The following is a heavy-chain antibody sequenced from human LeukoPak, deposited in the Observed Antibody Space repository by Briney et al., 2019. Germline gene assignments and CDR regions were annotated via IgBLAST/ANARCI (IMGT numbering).Heavy chain of an antibody. CDR2: INHSGST. J-gene: IGHJ4*02. V-gene: IGHV4-39*07. CDR1: GGSISSGGYY. CDR3: ARTHFIISNYFDY. Sequence: KTSETLSLTCTVSGGSISSGGYYWSWIRQPPGKGLERIGEINHSGSTNYNPSLKSRVTISVDPSKNQFSLKLSSVTAADTAMYYCARTHFIISNYFDYWGQGTLVTVSS. D-gene: IGHD3-3*02.